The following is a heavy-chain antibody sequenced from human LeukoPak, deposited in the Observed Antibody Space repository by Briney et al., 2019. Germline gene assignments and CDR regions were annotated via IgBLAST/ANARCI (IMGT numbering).Heavy chain of an antibody. D-gene: IGHD6-19*01. CDR1: GDSPSSHY. Sequence: SETLSLTCTVSGDSPSSHYWSRIRQPPGKGLEWIGYIYGSGSTHYDPSLRSRVTISEDTSKNQFSLKLTSVTAADTAVCYCARNVGWYSHDSWGQGTLVTVSS. CDR3: ARNVGWYSHDS. V-gene: IGHV4-59*08. J-gene: IGHJ4*02. CDR2: IYGSGST.